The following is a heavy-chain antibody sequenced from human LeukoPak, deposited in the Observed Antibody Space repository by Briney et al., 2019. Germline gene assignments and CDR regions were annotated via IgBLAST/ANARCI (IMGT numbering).Heavy chain of an antibody. Sequence: ASVKVSCKASGYTFTGYYMHWVRQAPGQGLEWMGWINPNSGGTNCAQKFQGRVTMTRDTSISTAYMELSRLRSDDTAVYYCARDTSTYYYGSGSQPLDYWGQGTLVTVSS. CDR3: ARDTSTYYYGSGSQPLDY. V-gene: IGHV1-2*02. CDR2: INPNSGGT. D-gene: IGHD3-10*01. CDR1: GYTFTGYY. J-gene: IGHJ4*02.